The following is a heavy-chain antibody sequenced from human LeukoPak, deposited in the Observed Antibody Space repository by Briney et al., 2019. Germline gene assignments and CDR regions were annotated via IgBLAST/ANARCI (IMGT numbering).Heavy chain of an antibody. V-gene: IGHV4-59*08. D-gene: IGHD5-24*01. CDR1: GGSISNYY. CDR2: IHDSGST. CDR3: ARLDAAAGRYLQFFY. Sequence: KTSETLSLTCTVSGGSISNYYWSWIRQSPEKGLEWIGYIHDSGSTNYNPSLKSRVTISVDTSKNQFSLKLSSVTAADTAAYYCARLDAAAGRYLQFFYWGQGTLVTVSS. J-gene: IGHJ4*02.